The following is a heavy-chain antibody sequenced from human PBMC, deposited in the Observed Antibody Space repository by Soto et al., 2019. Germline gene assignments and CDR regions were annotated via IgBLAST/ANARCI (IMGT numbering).Heavy chain of an antibody. V-gene: IGHV4-31*03. CDR1: GGXISSGGYY. Sequence: SETLSLTRTVSGGXISSGGYYWSWIRQHPGKGLEGIGYIYYSGGTYYNPSPKSRVTISVDTSKNQFSLKLSSVTAADTAVYYCARGRVLEDIVVVVARAAAGFDYWGQGTLVTVSS. CDR2: IYYSGGT. J-gene: IGHJ4*02. CDR3: ARGRVLEDIVVVVARAAAGFDY. D-gene: IGHD2-15*01.